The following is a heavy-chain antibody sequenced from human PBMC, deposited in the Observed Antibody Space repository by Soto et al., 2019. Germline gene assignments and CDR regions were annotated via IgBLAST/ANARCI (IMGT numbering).Heavy chain of an antibody. CDR2: IHYTGTT. D-gene: IGHD2-15*01. CDR3: ARNDIVVVEKANYYYYYGMDV. CDR1: RGSINNSY. Sequence: SDTLSLTCTVSRGSINNSYWTWIRQPPGKRLECIGYIHYTGTTNHNPSLRGRVTISVDTSKNQFSLKLSSVTAADTAVYYCARNDIVVVEKANYYYYYGMDVWGQGTTVTVSS. J-gene: IGHJ6*02. V-gene: IGHV4-59*08.